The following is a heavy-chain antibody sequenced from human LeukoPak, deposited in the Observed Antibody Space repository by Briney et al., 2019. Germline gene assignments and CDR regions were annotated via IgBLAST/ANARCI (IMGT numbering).Heavy chain of an antibody. CDR1: GGSLSGYY. D-gene: IGHD3-22*01. CDR2: INHSGST. Sequence: SETLSLTCAVYGGSLSGYYWSWIRQPPGKGLEWIGEINHSGSTNYNPSLKSRVTISVDTSKNQFSLKLSSVTAADTAVYYCARGPTYYYDSSGYSFFLQHWGQGTLVTVSS. V-gene: IGHV4-34*01. CDR3: ARGPTYYYDSSGYSFFLQH. J-gene: IGHJ1*01.